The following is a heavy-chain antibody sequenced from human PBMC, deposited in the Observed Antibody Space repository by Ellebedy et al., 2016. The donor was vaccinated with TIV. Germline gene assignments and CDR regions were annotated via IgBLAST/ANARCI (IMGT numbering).Heavy chain of an antibody. V-gene: IGHV3-15*01. Sequence: GGSLRLXXAASGFTFSNAWMSWVRQAPGKGLEWVGRIKSKTDGGTTDYAAPVKGRFTTSRDDSKNTLYLQMNSLKTEDTAVYYCTTAQRVVAATYYYYYGMDVWGQGTTVTVSS. CDR3: TTAQRVVAATYYYYYGMDV. CDR2: IKSKTDGGTT. J-gene: IGHJ6*02. D-gene: IGHD2-15*01. CDR1: GFTFSNAW.